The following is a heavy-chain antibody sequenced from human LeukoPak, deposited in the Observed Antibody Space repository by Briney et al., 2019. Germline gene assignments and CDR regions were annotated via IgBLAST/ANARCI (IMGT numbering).Heavy chain of an antibody. CDR3: ASPSTLDY. V-gene: IGHV3-21*01. J-gene: IGHJ4*02. CDR2: ISSSSSYI. Sequence: GGSLRLSCAASGFTFSSYSMNWVRQPPGKGLEWVSSISSSSSYIYYPDSVKGRFTISRDNAKNSLYLQMHSLRAEDTAVYYCASPSTLDYWGQGTLVTVSS. D-gene: IGHD2-2*01. CDR1: GFTFSSYS.